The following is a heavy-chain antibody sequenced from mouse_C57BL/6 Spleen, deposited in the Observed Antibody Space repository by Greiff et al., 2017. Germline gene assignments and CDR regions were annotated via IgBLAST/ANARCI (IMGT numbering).Heavy chain of an antibody. CDR1: GYSITSGYY. J-gene: IGHJ2*01. V-gene: IGHV3-6*01. D-gene: IGHD5-5*01. Sequence: EVQLVESGPGLVKPSQSLSLTCSVTGYSITSGYYWNWIRQFPGNKLEWMGYISYDGSNNYNPSLKNRISITRDTSKNQFFLKLNSVTTEDTATYYCARDPLPEDYFDYWGQGTTLTVSS. CDR2: ISYDGSN. CDR3: ARDPLPEDYFDY.